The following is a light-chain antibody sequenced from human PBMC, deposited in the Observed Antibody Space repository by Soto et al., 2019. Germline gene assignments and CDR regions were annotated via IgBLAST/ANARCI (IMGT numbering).Light chain of an antibody. J-gene: IGKJ1*01. V-gene: IGKV1-27*01. Sequence: QMTQSPSSLSASVGDTITITCRASQYINNCLAWYQQKPGQVPKVLLYLASTLQSGVPSRFSGSGSATDFTLTITDLQPEDAATYYCQKYNGAPLMFGQGTKVEI. CDR2: LAS. CDR1: QYINNC. CDR3: QKYNGAPLM.